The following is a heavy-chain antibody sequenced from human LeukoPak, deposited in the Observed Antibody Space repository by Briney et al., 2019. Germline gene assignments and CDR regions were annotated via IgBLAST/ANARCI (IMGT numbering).Heavy chain of an antibody. D-gene: IGHD2/OR15-2a*01. CDR3: ARENRDYWYFDL. J-gene: IGHJ2*01. Sequence: PGGSLRLSCAASRFTLSSYRMHWVRQTPGKGLVWVSRIKSDGRTISYADSVQGRFTISRDNAKNTLFLQMNSLRAEDTAVYYCARENRDYWYFDLWGRGTLVTVYS. CDR2: IKSDGRTI. V-gene: IGHV3-74*01. CDR1: RFTLSSYR.